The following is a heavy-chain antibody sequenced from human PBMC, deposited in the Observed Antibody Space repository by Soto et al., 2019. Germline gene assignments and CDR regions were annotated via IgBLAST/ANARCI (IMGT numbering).Heavy chain of an antibody. CDR3: AQTTVSYYYYGIDV. V-gene: IGHV4-34*01. CDR1: GGSFSGYY. D-gene: IGHD4-4*01. J-gene: IGHJ6*02. CDR2: INHSVST. Sequence: PSETLSLTCAVYGGSFSGYYWSWIRQPPGKGLEWIGEINHSVSTNYNPSLKSRVTISVDTSKNQFSLKLSSVTAADTAVYYCAQTTVSYYYYGIDVWGQGNTVTVS.